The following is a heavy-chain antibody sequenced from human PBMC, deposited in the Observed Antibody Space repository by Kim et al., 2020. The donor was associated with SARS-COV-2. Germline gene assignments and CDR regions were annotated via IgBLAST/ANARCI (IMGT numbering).Heavy chain of an antibody. V-gene: IGHV3-53*01. CDR3: AREDDSAFDL. CDR1: DFTVSSNY. D-gene: IGHD2-15*01. CDR2: IFASGAE. Sequence: GGSLRLSCAASDFTVSSNYMHWVRQAPGKGLEWISVIFASGAEYYAASVNGRFTISRDSSKNTVYLQMTSLRVADTVIYYCAREDDSAFDLWGQGTMVTVSS. J-gene: IGHJ3*01.